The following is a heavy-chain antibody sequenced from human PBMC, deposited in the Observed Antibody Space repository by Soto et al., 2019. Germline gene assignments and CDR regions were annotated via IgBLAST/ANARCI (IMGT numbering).Heavy chain of an antibody. V-gene: IGHV4-59*01. CDR3: ARTLFGWGIWSAP. Sequence: SETLCLTCTVSGGYIISFCGSWVRTHPGKGKEWIGNIYYGGSTNYTPSLNSRVTISVDTSKNQFSLELSSVTAADTAVYYCARTLFGWGIWSAPWGQGTLATGSS. D-gene: IGHD3-10*02. CDR1: GGYIISFC. J-gene: IGHJ5*02. CDR2: IYYGGST.